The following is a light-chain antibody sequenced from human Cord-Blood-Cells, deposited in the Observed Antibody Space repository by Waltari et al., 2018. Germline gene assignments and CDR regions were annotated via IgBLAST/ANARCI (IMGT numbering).Light chain of an antibody. Sequence: AIRMTQSPSSLSASTGDRVTITCRASQGISSYLAWYQQKPGKAPKLLIYAASTLQSGVPSRCSGSGSGTDFTLTISCLQSEDLATYYCQQYYSYPGTFGQGTKVEIK. J-gene: IGKJ1*01. V-gene: IGKV1-8*01. CDR1: QGISSY. CDR2: AAS. CDR3: QQYYSYPGT.